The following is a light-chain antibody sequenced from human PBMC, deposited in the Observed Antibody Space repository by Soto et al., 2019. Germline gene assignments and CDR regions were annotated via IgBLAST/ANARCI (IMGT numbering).Light chain of an antibody. CDR2: DVT. CDR3: SSYTTRSTLV. CDR1: SSDVGAYDF. J-gene: IGLJ1*01. Sequence: QYARTQPASVSGSPGQSITISCTGTSSDVGAYDFVSWYQHSPGKAPKLVTFDVTHRPPGISDRFSGSKSANTASLTISGLQAADEAFYYCSSYTTRSTLVFGGGTKVTVL. V-gene: IGLV2-14*01.